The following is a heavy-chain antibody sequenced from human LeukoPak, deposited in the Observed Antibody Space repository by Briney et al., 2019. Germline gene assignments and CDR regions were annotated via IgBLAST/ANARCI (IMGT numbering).Heavy chain of an antibody. CDR3: ARHEQWLVPVDY. Sequence: PSETLSLTCTVSGNSISSGYYWGWIRQPPGKGLEWIASIYHSGSTYYNPSLKSRVSISMDTSMNQSSLKLSSVTAADTAVYYCARHEQWLVPVDYWGQGTLVTVSS. D-gene: IGHD6-19*01. CDR2: IYHSGST. CDR1: GNSISSGYY. J-gene: IGHJ4*02. V-gene: IGHV4-38-2*02.